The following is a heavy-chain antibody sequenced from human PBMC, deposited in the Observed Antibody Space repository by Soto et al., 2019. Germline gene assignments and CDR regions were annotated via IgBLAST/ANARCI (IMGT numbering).Heavy chain of an antibody. J-gene: IGHJ6*02. CDR1: GYTFTSYG. CDR2: IRAYNGNT. Sequence: QVQLVQSGAEVKKPGASVKVSCKASGYTFTSYGITWVRQAPGQGLEWMGRIRAYNGNTNYAHKHPGRATMTTDTYTSTAYQELRSLRSDDPAVYYCARDLPTMDGWVQGTTVTVSS. V-gene: IGHV1-18*01. CDR3: ARDLPTMDG.